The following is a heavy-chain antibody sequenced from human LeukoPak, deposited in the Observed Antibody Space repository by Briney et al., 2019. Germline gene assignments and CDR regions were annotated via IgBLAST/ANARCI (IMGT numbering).Heavy chain of an antibody. J-gene: IGHJ4*02. CDR2: INHSGST. D-gene: IGHD2-2*01. Sequence: SETLSLTCAVYGGAFSGYYWSWLRQPPGKGLEWIGEINHSGSTNYNPSLKSQVTISVDTSKNQFSLKLSSVTAADTAVYYCARDGDRRYCSSTSCYEDYWGQGTLVTVSS. CDR3: ARDGDRRYCSSTSCYEDY. V-gene: IGHV4-34*01. CDR1: GGAFSGYY.